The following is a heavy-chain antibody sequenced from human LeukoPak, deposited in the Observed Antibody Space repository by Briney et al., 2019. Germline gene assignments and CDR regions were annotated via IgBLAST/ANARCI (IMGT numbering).Heavy chain of an antibody. Sequence: GESLKISCAASGFTFSSYGMHWVRQAPGKGLEWVAFIRYDGSNKYYADSVKGRFTISRDNSKNTLYLQMNSLRAEDTAVYYCAKDMEPAAGFFDYWGQGTLVTVSS. CDR1: GFTFSSYG. CDR3: AKDMEPAAGFFDY. CDR2: IRYDGSNK. D-gene: IGHD1-1*01. V-gene: IGHV3-30*02. J-gene: IGHJ4*02.